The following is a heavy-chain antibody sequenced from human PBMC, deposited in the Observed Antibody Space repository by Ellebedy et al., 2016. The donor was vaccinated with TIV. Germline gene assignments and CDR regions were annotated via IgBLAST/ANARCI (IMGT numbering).Heavy chain of an antibody. J-gene: IGHJ4*02. D-gene: IGHD3-16*01. CDR2: ISSRRYGGTA. Sequence: GESLKISCTGSGFTFGDYAMIWFRQAPGKGLEWVGFISSRRYGGTASHAASLRGRFTISRDDSKSVAYLQMASLKTEDTAVYFCSRLPRDKSADYPFDYWGPGALVSVSS. V-gene: IGHV3-49*03. CDR3: SRLPRDKSADYPFDY. CDR1: GFTFGDYA.